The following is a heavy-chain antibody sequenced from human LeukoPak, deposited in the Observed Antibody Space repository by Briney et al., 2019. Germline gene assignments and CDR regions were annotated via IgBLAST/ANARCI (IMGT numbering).Heavy chain of an antibody. CDR2: ISHTGGI. CDR3: ARHVHVSKIVVILSDYFDY. J-gene: IGHJ4*02. V-gene: IGHV4-34*01. Sequence: PSETLSLTCAVYGGSFSGHSWSWIRQAPGKGLEWIGEISHTGGINYNPSLKSRVTISADTSKNQFSLRLTSVTAADTAVYYCARHVHVSKIVVILSDYFDYWGRGTLASVSS. CDR1: GGSFSGHS. D-gene: IGHD2-21*01.